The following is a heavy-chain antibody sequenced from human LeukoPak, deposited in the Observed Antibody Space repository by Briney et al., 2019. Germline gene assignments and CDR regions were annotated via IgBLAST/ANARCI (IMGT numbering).Heavy chain of an antibody. V-gene: IGHV3-21*04. D-gene: IGHD4-4*01. Sequence: GGSLRLSCAASGFTFSSYSMNWVRQAPGKGLEWVSSISSSSSYIYYADSVKGRFTISRDNAKNSLYLQMNSLRAEDTAVYYCAKSNPYSNYFDYWGQGTLVTVSS. CDR2: ISSSSSYI. CDR1: GFTFSSYS. J-gene: IGHJ4*02. CDR3: AKSNPYSNYFDY.